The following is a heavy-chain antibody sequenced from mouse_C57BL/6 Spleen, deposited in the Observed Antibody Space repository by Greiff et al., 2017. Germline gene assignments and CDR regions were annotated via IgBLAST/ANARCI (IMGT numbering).Heavy chain of an antibody. CDR2: IYPGDGDT. V-gene: IGHV1-82*01. CDR3: ARPHYYSTHYYYAMDY. J-gene: IGHJ4*01. D-gene: IGHD2-5*01. CDR1: GYAFSSSW. Sequence: VQVVESGPELVKPGASVKISCKASGYAFSSSWMNWVKQRPGKGLEWIGRIYPGDGDTNYNGKFKGKATLTADKSSSTAYMQLSSLTSEDSAVYFCARPHYYSTHYYYAMDYWGQGTSVTVSS.